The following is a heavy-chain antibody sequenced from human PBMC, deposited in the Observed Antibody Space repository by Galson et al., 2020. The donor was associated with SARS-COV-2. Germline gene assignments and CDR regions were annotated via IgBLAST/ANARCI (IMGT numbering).Heavy chain of an antibody. CDR1: GFTFGDYA. V-gene: IGHV3-49*04. CDR2: IRSKAYGGTT. CDR3: TRDPNPGALVLDY. Sequence: GGSLRLSCTASGFTFGDYAMSWVRQAPGKGLEWVGFIRSKAYGGTTEYAASVKGRFTISRDDSKSIAYLQMNSLKTEDTAVYYCTRDPNPGALVLDYWGQGTLVTVSS. J-gene: IGHJ4*02. D-gene: IGHD6-13*01.